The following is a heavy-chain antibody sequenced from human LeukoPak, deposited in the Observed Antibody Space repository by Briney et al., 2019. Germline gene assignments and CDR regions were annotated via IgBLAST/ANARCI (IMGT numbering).Heavy chain of an antibody. D-gene: IGHD1-26*01. CDR1: GGTFTSYA. CDR3: ARVGVGAKVAFDI. V-gene: IGHV1-69*13. Sequence: SVKVSCKASGGTFTSYAISWVRQAPGQGLDWMGGIIPIFGTANYAQKFQGRVTITADESTSTAYMELSSLRSEDTAVYYCARVGVGAKVAFDIWGQGTMVTVSS. J-gene: IGHJ3*02. CDR2: IIPIFGTA.